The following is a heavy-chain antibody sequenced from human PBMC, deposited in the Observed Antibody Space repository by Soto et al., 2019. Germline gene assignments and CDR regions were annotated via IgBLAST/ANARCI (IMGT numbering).Heavy chain of an antibody. J-gene: IGHJ4*02. CDR2: ISFDGSDK. D-gene: IGHD4-4*01. V-gene: IGHV3-30*03. Sequence: QVQLVESGGGVVQPGRSLRLSCAASGFTFSHYGMHWVRQAPGKGLEWVALISFDGSDKYYADSVKGRFTISRDNSENTLYLQMYSLRVEDTAVFYCATKGDYIVDYWGQGTLVTVSS. CDR1: GFTFSHYG. CDR3: ATKGDYIVDY.